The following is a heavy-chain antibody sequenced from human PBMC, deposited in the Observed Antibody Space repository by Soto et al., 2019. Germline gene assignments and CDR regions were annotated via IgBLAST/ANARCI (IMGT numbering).Heavy chain of an antibody. D-gene: IGHD2-15*01. CDR3: ARGLEVIAATPQWDF. CDR2: IYHSGST. J-gene: IGHJ4*02. CDR1: GGSISSGGYS. V-gene: IGHV4-30-2*01. Sequence: QLQLQESGSGLVKPSQTLSLTCAVSGGSISSGGYSWNWIRQPPGKGLEWIGYIYHSGSTYNSPSLKSRVTISVDRSKYQFSLKLSSVTAADTAVYYCARGLEVIAATPQWDFWGQGTLVTVSS.